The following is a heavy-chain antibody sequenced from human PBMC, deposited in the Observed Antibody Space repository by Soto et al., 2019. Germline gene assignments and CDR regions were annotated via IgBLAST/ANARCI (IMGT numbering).Heavy chain of an antibody. CDR1: GFTFSSYE. Sequence: AGGSLRLSCAVSGFTFSSYEMNWVRQAPGKGLEWVSYIGTSGKTIYYADSVRGRFTISRDNAKNSLYLQMNSLRAEDTAVYFCARDPAIYSGKFDYGLDVWGRGTTVTV. D-gene: IGHD4-4*01. CDR3: ARDPAIYSGKFDYGLDV. V-gene: IGHV3-48*03. CDR2: IGTSGKTI. J-gene: IGHJ6*02.